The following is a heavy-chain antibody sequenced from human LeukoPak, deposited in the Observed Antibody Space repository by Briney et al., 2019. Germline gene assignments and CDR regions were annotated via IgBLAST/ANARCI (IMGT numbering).Heavy chain of an antibody. D-gene: IGHD5-12*01. J-gene: IGHJ4*02. V-gene: IGHV1-69*05. CDR3: AREARDHFDY. CDR1: GGTVSSYT. CDR2: IITILGTA. Sequence: SVKGSCKACGGTVSSYTISWVRPAPGEGLDWMGGIITILGTANSAQKFQGTVTITTDESTGTNYLERDRQRSEDPAVYYCAREARDHFDYWGQGTLVTVSS.